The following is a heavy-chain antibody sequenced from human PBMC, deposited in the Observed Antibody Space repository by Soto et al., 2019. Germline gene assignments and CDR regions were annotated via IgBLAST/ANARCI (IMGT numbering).Heavy chain of an antibody. CDR2: IYYSGST. CDR1: GGSISSYY. D-gene: IGHD3-9*01. J-gene: IGHJ3*01. V-gene: IGHV4-59*08. Sequence: QVQLQESGPGLVKPSETLSLTCTVSGGSISSYYWSWIRQPPGKGLEWIGYIYYSGSTNYNPSLKSRVTISVDTSKNQFSLKLSSVTAADTAVYYCARHESDYDILTWGQGTMVTVSS. CDR3: ARHESDYDILT.